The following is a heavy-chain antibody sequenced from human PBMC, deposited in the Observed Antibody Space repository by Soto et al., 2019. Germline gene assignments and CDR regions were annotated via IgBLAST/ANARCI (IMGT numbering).Heavy chain of an antibody. CDR1: GFTFSSYA. CDR2: ISGSGGST. Sequence: EVQLLESGGGLVQPGGSLRLSCAASGFTFSSYAMSWVRQAPGKGLEWVSAISGSGGSTYYADSVKGRFTISRDNSKNTLYLQMNSLRAEDTAVYYCAKLGCHGGGSQTAVSSLVTYWGQGTLVTVSS. CDR3: AKLGCHGGGSQTAVSSLVTY. J-gene: IGHJ4*02. D-gene: IGHD2-15*01. V-gene: IGHV3-23*01.